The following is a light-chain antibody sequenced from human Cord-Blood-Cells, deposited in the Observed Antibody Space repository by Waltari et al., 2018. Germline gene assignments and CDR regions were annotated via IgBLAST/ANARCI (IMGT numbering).Light chain of an antibody. J-gene: IGLJ1*01. V-gene: IGLV2-14*01. Sequence: QSALTQPASVSGSPGQSITISCTGTSSDVGGYNYGSWYQPHPGKAPKLMIYEVSNRPSGVSNRFSGSKSGNTASLTISGLQAEDEADYYCSSYTSSSTLDVFGTGTKVTVL. CDR2: EVS. CDR3: SSYTSSSTLDV. CDR1: SSDVGGYNY.